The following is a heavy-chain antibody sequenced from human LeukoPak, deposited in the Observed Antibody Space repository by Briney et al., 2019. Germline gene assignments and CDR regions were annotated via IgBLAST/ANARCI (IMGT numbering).Heavy chain of an antibody. V-gene: IGHV3-21*01. J-gene: IGHJ6*02. CDR1: GFTFSSYS. Sequence: GSLRLSCAASGFTFSSYSMNWVRQAPGKGLEWVSSISSSSSYIYYADSVKGRFTIPRDNAKNSLYLQMNSLRAEDTAVYYCARASTSYYDFWSGYYKANYYYYGMDVWGQGTTVTVSS. D-gene: IGHD3-3*01. CDR2: ISSSSSYI. CDR3: ARASTSYYDFWSGYYKANYYYYGMDV.